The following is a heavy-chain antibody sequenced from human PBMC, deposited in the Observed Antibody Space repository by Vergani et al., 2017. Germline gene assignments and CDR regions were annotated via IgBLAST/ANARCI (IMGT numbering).Heavy chain of an antibody. CDR1: GSSISSSSYY. J-gene: IGHJ4*02. V-gene: IGHV4-39*07. Sequence: QLQLQESGPGLVKPSETLSLTCTVSGSSISSSSYYWGWIRQPPGKGLEWIGSIYYSGSTYYNPSLKSRVTISVDTSKNQFSLKLSSVTAADTAVYYCARGRVDTAMKYWGQGTLVTVSS. CDR3: ARGRVDTAMKY. D-gene: IGHD5-18*01. CDR2: IYYSGST.